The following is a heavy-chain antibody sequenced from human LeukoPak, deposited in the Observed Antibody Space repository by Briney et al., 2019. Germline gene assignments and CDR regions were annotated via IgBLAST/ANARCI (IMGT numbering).Heavy chain of an antibody. CDR3: AKILQQWLVYYFDY. CDR2: IRYDGTNK. D-gene: IGHD6-19*01. CDR1: GFSFSSYG. V-gene: IGHV3-30*02. J-gene: IGHJ4*02. Sequence: GGSLRLSCAASGFSFSSYGMHWVRQAPGKGLEWVAFIRYDGTNKYYADSVKGRFTISRDNSKNTLYLQMNSLRAEDTAVYYCAKILQQWLVYYFDYWGQGTLVTVSS.